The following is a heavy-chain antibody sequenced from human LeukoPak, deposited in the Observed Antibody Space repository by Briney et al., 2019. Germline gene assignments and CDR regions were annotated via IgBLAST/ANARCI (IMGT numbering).Heavy chain of an antibody. CDR3: ARDGYTPKTGSDYYFDY. CDR1: GYTFTSYY. Sequence: ASVKVSCKASGYTFTSYYMHWVRQAPGQGLEWMGIINPSGGSTSYAQKFQGRVTMTRDTSTSTVYMELSSLRSEDTAVYYCARDGYTPKTGSDYYFDYWGRGTLVTVSS. D-gene: IGHD5-24*01. CDR2: INPSGGST. J-gene: IGHJ4*02. V-gene: IGHV1-46*01.